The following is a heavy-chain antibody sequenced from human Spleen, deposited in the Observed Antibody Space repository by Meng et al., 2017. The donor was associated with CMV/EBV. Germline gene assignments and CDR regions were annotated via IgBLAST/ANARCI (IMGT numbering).Heavy chain of an antibody. J-gene: IGHJ6*02. CDR1: GYTFAAYY. CDR2: INPSTGGT. Sequence: ASVKVSCKASGYTFAAYYIHWVRQAPGQGLEWMGWINPSTGGTNYAQKFRGRVTMTRDTSITTAYMELSRLRSDDMAVYYCARVKRYCTGGSCSSTGYYGMDVWGQGTTVTVSS. V-gene: IGHV1-2*02. CDR3: ARVKRYCTGGSCSSTGYYGMDV. D-gene: IGHD2-15*01.